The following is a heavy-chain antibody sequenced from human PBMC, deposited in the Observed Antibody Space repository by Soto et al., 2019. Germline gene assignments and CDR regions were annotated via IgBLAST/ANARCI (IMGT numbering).Heavy chain of an antibody. V-gene: IGHV5-51*03. J-gene: IGHJ6*02. CDR1: GYSFTSYW. D-gene: IGHD3-10*01. Sequence: EVQLVQSGAEVKKPGESLKISCKGSGYSFTSYWIGWVRQMPGKGLEWVGIIYPGDSDTRYSPSFQGQVTISADKSNSTAYLQWSSLKASDTAMYYCARRGDVLLWFGESPFYGMDVWGQGTTVTVSS. CDR2: IYPGDSDT. CDR3: ARRGDVLLWFGESPFYGMDV.